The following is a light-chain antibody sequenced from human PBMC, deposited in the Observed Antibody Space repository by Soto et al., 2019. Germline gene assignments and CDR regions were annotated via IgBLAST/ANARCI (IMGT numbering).Light chain of an antibody. CDR2: EAT. V-gene: IGLV2-14*01. Sequence: QSVLTQPASMSGSPGQSITISCTGTSSDIGRYNFVSWYQHHPGKAPKLIIYEATKRPSGVSYRFSGSKSGNTASLTISGLQAEAEADYYCTSYTITSPYVFGTGTKLTVL. J-gene: IGLJ1*01. CDR1: SSDIGRYNF. CDR3: TSYTITSPYV.